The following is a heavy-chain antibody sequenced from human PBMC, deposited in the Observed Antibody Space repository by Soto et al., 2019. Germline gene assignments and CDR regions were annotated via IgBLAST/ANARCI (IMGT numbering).Heavy chain of an antibody. J-gene: IGHJ6*03. CDR3: ARTFYGDPYYYYHYMDV. CDR2: IYPGDSDT. V-gene: IGHV5-51*01. CDR1: GYSFISYW. D-gene: IGHD4-17*01. Sequence: GESLKISCKGSGYSFISYWSGWVRQMPGKGLEWMGIIYPGDSDTRYSPSFQGQVTISADKSISTAYLQWSSLKASDTAMYYCARTFYGDPYYYYHYMDVWGKGTTVTVSS.